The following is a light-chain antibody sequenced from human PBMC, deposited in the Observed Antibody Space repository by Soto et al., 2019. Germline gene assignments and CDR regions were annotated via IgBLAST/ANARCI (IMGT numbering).Light chain of an antibody. V-gene: IGKV1-39*01. J-gene: IGKJ1*01. CDR2: AAS. CDR3: QQSYTTPRT. CDR1: QSISSY. Sequence: DIEITQSPSSLSASVGDRVTITCRASQSISSYLNWYQQKPGNAPNLLIYAASTLQSGVPSRFSAYGSETDFTLTISNLQAEDFATYYCQQSYTTPRTFGQGTKMEVK.